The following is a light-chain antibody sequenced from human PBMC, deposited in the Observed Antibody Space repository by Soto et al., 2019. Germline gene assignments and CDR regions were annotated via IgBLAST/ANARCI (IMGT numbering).Light chain of an antibody. J-gene: IGKJ5*01. CDR3: QQYNNSPLT. CDR1: RSVSNN. V-gene: IGKV3-15*01. CDR2: GAS. Sequence: EIVMTQSPATLSVSPGERATLSCRASRSVSNNLAWHQQKPGQAPRLLIYGASTRATGIPARFSGSWSGTEFTLTISSLQSEDSAVYYCQQYNNSPLTFGQGTRLEI.